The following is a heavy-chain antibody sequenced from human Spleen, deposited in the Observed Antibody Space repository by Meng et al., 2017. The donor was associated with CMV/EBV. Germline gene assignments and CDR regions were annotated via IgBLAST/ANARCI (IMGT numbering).Heavy chain of an antibody. Sequence: GESLKISCAASGFTVTSNQMSWVRQVPGKGLEWLSVTYSGGNTYYANSVRGRFTISRDNSKNTLYLQMNSLRAEDTAVYYCARMISGSGGAFDIWGQGTMVTVSS. CDR2: TYSGGNT. D-gene: IGHD3-10*01. J-gene: IGHJ3*02. V-gene: IGHV3-66*01. CDR1: GFTVTSNQ. CDR3: ARMISGSGGAFDI.